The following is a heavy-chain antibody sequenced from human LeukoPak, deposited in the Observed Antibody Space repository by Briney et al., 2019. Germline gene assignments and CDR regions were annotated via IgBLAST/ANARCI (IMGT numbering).Heavy chain of an antibody. Sequence: SETLSLTCTVSVGSLSSSSYYGGWIRQPPGEVVEWFGSIYYSVSTYFNRSRKSRVTISVDPSKNQFSLNLSSVTAADTAVYYNATARYYDILPGSYPYYFDYWGQGTLVTVSS. D-gene: IGHD3-9*01. J-gene: IGHJ4*02. CDR2: IYYSVST. CDR1: VGSLSSSSYY. V-gene: IGHV4-39*01. CDR3: ATARYYDILPGSYPYYFDY.